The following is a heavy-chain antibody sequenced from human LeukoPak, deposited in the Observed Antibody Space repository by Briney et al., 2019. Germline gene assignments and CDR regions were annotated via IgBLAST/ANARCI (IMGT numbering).Heavy chain of an antibody. J-gene: IGHJ4*02. CDR3: AKGAGYNSGWYGDY. V-gene: IGHV3-30*18. Sequence: GGSLRLSCAASGFTFSDYYMTWIRQAPGKGLDWVAVVSYDGSNEYYADSVKGRFTISRDNSKNTLYLQMNSLRVEDTAVYCCAKGAGYNSGWYGDYWGQGTLVTVSS. CDR1: GFTFSDYY. D-gene: IGHD6-19*01. CDR2: VSYDGSNE.